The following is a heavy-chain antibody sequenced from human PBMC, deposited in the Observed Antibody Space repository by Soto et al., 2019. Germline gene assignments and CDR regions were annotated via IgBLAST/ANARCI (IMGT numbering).Heavy chain of an antibody. CDR3: AREGAIGPRFFDP. J-gene: IGHJ5*02. D-gene: IGHD2-2*02. Sequence: QITLKESGPTLVKPTETLTLMCTFSGFSLSTNGVGVGWIRQPPGKALELLALIYWNDDKRYSPSLKSRLTSTKDTSKNQVVHKMTNVDPVDTGTYYCAREGAIGPRFFDPWGQGTRVTVSS. CDR1: GFSLSTNGVG. CDR2: IYWNDDK. V-gene: IGHV2-5*01.